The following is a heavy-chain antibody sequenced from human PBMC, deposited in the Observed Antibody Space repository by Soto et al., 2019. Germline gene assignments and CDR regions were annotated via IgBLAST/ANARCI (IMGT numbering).Heavy chain of an antibody. V-gene: IGHV2-26*01. D-gene: IGHD2-15*01. CDR1: GCSLINARMG. Sequence: QVTLKESGPVLVTPTETLTLTFTVSGCSLINARMGVSWISQPPGTTLEWHAHIFSNDEKSYSTSVKSRLTISKDTSKSQVVLTMTTLDPVDTATYYCARIDRLGHEDYFDYWGQGTLVTVSS. CDR2: IFSNDEK. CDR3: ARIDRLGHEDYFDY. J-gene: IGHJ4*02.